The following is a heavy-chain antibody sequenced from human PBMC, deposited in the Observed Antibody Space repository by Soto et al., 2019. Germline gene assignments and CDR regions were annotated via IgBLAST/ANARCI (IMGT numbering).Heavy chain of an antibody. J-gene: IGHJ4*02. Sequence: PSETLSLTCAVSGYSIGSAYHWGWIRQPPGKGLEWIGYIYYSGSTYYSPSLKSRVTISVDTSKNQFSLNLSSVTAADTAVYFCARGKGSWAAGYSFRFLNDYWGPGTSVTVSS. CDR3: ARGKGSWAAGYSFRFLNDY. CDR1: GYSIGSAYH. CDR2: IYYSGST. V-gene: IGHV4-38-2*01. D-gene: IGHD5-18*01.